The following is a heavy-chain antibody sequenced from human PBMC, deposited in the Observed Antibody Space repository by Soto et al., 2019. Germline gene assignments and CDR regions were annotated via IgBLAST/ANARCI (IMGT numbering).Heavy chain of an antibody. CDR3: ASVSI. Sequence: GGSLRLSCAASGISFSTYSMNWVRQAPGKGLEWVSSISSSGNYKYYADSVKGRFTISRDNAKNSLYLQMNSLRAEDTAVYYCASVSIWGQGTLVTVS. CDR2: ISSSGNYK. CDR1: GISFSTYS. J-gene: IGHJ4*02. V-gene: IGHV3-21*01.